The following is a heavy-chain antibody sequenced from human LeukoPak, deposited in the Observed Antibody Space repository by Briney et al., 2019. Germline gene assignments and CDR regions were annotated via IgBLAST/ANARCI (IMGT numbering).Heavy chain of an antibody. D-gene: IGHD2-15*01. Sequence: ASVKVSCKASGYTFTGYYMHWVRQAPGQGLAWMGWINPNSGGTNYAQKFQGRVTMTRDTSISTAYMELSRLRSDDTAVYYCARGCSGGSCYPGGYWGQGTLVTVSS. J-gene: IGHJ4*02. CDR2: INPNSGGT. V-gene: IGHV1-2*02. CDR3: ARGCSGGSCYPGGY. CDR1: GYTFTGYY.